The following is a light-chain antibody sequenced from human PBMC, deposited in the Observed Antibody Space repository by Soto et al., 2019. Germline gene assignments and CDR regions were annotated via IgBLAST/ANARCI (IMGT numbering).Light chain of an antibody. Sequence: QSALTQPASVSGSPGQSITISCTGTSSDIGDYDYVSWYQHLPGKAPKLLLFDVTHRPSGVSDRFSGSKSGNTASLTISGVRPDDEADYYCCSYTDIALDVVFGGGTKLTVL. CDR1: SSDIGDYDY. V-gene: IGLV2-14*01. J-gene: IGLJ2*01. CDR3: CSYTDIALDVV. CDR2: DVT.